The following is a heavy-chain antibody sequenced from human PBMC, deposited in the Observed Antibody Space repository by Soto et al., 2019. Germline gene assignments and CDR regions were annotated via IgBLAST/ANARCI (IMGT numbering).Heavy chain of an antibody. J-gene: IGHJ4*02. V-gene: IGHV3-23*01. CDR2: ISGSGDNT. Sequence: EVQLLESGGGLVQPGGSLRLSCAASGFTFSCYAMSWVRQAPGTGLEWVSTISGSGDNTYYADSVKGRFTISRDNSKNTLYLQMNSLRAEDTAVYFCSQARTWEGSDYWGQGTLVTVSS. CDR3: SQARTWEGSDY. D-gene: IGHD1-26*01. CDR1: GFTFSCYA.